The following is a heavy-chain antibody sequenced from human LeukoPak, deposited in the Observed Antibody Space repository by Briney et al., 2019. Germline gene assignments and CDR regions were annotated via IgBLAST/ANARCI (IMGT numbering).Heavy chain of an antibody. Sequence: TGGSLRLSCAASGFTFSSYAMSWVRQAPGKGLEWVSAISGSGDSTYYADSVKGRFTISRDNSKNTLYLQMNSLRGEDTAVYYCAKGTYSSSWYRYNWFDPWGQGTLVTVSS. D-gene: IGHD6-13*01. V-gene: IGHV3-23*01. CDR1: GFTFSSYA. J-gene: IGHJ5*02. CDR2: ISGSGDST. CDR3: AKGTYSSSWYRYNWFDP.